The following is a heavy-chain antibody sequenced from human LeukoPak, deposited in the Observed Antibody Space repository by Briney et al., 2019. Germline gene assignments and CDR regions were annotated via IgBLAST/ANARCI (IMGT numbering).Heavy chain of an antibody. J-gene: IGHJ4*02. CDR1: GGSISSYY. D-gene: IGHD2-15*01. V-gene: IGHV4-34*01. CDR3: ARAPGAALD. Sequence: SETLSITCTVSGGSISSYYWSWIRQPPGKGLEWIGEINHSGSTNYNPSLKSRVTVSLDTSKNQFSLKLSSVTAADTAVYYCARAPGAALDWGQGTLVTVSS. CDR2: INHSGST.